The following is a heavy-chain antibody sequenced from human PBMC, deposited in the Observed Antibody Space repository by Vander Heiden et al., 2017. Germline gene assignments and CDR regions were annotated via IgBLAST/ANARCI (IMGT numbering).Heavy chain of an antibody. V-gene: IGHV3-21*01. CDR2: ISSSSSYI. CDR1: GLTFSSHS. J-gene: IGHJ5*02. CDR3: ARENYDYVWGSYRIDWFDP. D-gene: IGHD3-16*02. Sequence: EVQLVESGGGLVKPGGSLRLPCAASGLTFSSHSMNWARQAPGKGLELVSSISSSSSYIYYADSVKGRFTISRDNAKNSLYLQMNSLRAEDTAVYYCARENYDYVWGSYRIDWFDPWGQGTLVTVSS.